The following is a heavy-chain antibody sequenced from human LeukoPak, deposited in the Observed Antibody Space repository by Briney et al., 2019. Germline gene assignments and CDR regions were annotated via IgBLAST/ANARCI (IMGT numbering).Heavy chain of an antibody. Sequence: TSETLSLTCTVSGGSISSSSYYGGWIRQPPGKGLEWFGRIYYSGSTYYKPSLQSQVPISVDTSKNQFSLKLSSVTAADTAVYCCARDCLVVVPAAILNWLDPWGQGTLVTVP. CDR1: GGSISSSSYY. CDR3: ARDCLVVVPAAILNWLDP. CDR2: IYYSGST. J-gene: IGHJ5*02. D-gene: IGHD2-2*01. V-gene: IGHV4-39*02.